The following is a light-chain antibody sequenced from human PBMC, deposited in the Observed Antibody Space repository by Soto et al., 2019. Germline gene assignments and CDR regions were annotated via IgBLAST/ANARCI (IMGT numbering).Light chain of an antibody. CDR1: NSNIGNNY. V-gene: IGLV1-47*01. Sequence: QSVLTQPPSASGTPGQRISISCSGSNSNIGNNYVYWYQQVPGTAPKLLIYASTQRQSGVPDRFSGSKSGTSASLTISGLRSEDEADYYCVAWDDSLSCVVFGGGTQLTVL. CDR3: VAWDDSLSCVV. J-gene: IGLJ7*01. CDR2: AST.